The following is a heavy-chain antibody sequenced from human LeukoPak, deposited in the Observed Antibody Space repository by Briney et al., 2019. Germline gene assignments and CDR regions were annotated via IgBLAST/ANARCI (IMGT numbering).Heavy chain of an antibody. CDR3: AGSGYDEGLDF. CDR2: IWYDGSNK. V-gene: IGHV3-33*01. Sequence: GRCHRLVCSASGFIFSRHNMQWARQAPGKGLEWVAIIWYDGSNKYYADSVKGRFTISRDNSKKTLYLQMSSLRAEDTAVYYCAGSGYDEGLDFCGQGDLVTVSS. D-gene: IGHD3-22*01. J-gene: IGHJ4*02. CDR1: GFIFSRHN.